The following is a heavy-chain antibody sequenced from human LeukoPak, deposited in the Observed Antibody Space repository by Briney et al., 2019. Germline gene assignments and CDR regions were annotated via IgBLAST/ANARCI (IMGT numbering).Heavy chain of an antibody. CDR1: GGSISSSSYY. J-gene: IGHJ3*02. CDR3: ARETGQDYYDSSGYLGDAFDI. V-gene: IGHV4-39*07. CDR2: IYYSGST. D-gene: IGHD3-22*01. Sequence: SQTLSLTCTVSGGSISSSSYYWGWIRQPPGKGLEWIGSIYYSGSTYYNPSLKSRVTISVDTSKNQFSLKLSSVTAADTAVYYCARETGQDYYDSSGYLGDAFDIWGQGTMVTVSS.